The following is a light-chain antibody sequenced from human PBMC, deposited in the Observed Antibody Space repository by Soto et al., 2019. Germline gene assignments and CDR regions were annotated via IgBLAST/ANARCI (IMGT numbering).Light chain of an antibody. Sequence: QSVLTQPRSVSGSRGQSVTMSCTGTSSDIGDYDYVSWYQHHAGKTPKLMIYDVTKRPSGVPDRFSGSKSGSTASLTISGLQADDEADYYCCSYADKYTYVFGTGTKVTVL. CDR3: CSYADKYTYV. V-gene: IGLV2-11*01. CDR2: DVT. CDR1: SSDIGDYDY. J-gene: IGLJ1*01.